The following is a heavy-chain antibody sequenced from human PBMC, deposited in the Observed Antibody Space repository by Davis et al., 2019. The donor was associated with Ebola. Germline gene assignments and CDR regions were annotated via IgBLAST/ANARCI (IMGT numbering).Heavy chain of an antibody. J-gene: IGHJ4*02. D-gene: IGHD3-22*01. CDR1: GGSFSGYY. Sequence: SETLSLTCAVSGGSFSGYYWSWIRQPPGKGLEWIGEINHSGSTNYNPSLKSRVTISVDKSKNQFPLKLSSVTAADTAVYYCASLLTYYYDSSGYYRTAYFDYWGQGTLVTVSS. CDR3: ASLLTYYYDSSGYYRTAYFDY. CDR2: INHSGST. V-gene: IGHV4-34*01.